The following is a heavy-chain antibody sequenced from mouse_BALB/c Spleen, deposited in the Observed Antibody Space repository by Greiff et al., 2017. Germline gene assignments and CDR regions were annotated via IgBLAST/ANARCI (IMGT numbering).Heavy chain of an antibody. J-gene: IGHJ1*01. CDR3: ARVITTATDWYFDV. CDR2: ISNLAYSI. V-gene: IGHV5-15*02. CDR1: GFTFSDYG. D-gene: IGHD1-2*01. Sequence: EVQLMESGGGLVQPGGSRKLSCAASGFTFSDYGMAWVRQAPGKGPEWVAFISNLAYSIYYADTVTGRFTISRENAKNTLYLEMSSLRSEDTAMYYCARVITTATDWYFDVWGAGTTVTVSS.